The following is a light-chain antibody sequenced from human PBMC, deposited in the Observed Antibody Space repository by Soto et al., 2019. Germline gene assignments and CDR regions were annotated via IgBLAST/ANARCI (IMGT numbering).Light chain of an antibody. V-gene: IGLV1-44*01. CDR1: SSDIGSNT. J-gene: IGLJ7*01. CDR2: FNN. Sequence: SVLTQPPSASGTPGQGVTISCSGSSSDIGSNTVNWYQQLPGTAPKLLIYFNNQRPSGVPDRFSGSKSGTSASLAISGLQSEDEAQYYCAAWDDSLNGPVFGGGTQLTVL. CDR3: AAWDDSLNGPV.